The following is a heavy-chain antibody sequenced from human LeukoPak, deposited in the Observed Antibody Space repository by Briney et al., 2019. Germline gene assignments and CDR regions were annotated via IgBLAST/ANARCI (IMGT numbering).Heavy chain of an antibody. V-gene: IGHV3-30*02. J-gene: IGHJ4*02. D-gene: IGHD1/OR15-1a*01. CDR1: GFTFSSYG. CDR3: AKKRTAVNYFDY. CDR2: IRYDGSNK. Sequence: GGSLRLSCAASGFTFSSYGMHWVRQAPGKGLEWVAFIRYDGSNKYYADSVKGRFTISRDNSKNTLYLQMNSLRPEDTAVYYCAKKRTAVNYFDYWGQGTLVTVSS.